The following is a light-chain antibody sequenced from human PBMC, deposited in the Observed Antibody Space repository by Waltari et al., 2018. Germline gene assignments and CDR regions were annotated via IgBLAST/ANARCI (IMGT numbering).Light chain of an antibody. Sequence: DIVMTQSPDSLAVSLGEGATINCKSSQSVLYSSNNKNYLAWYQQRPGQPPKLLIYWASTRESGVPDRFSGSGSGTDFTLTISSLQAEDVAVYYCQQYYSTPRTFGQGTKVEIE. CDR3: QQYYSTPRT. V-gene: IGKV4-1*01. J-gene: IGKJ1*01. CDR2: WAS. CDR1: QSVLYSSNNKNY.